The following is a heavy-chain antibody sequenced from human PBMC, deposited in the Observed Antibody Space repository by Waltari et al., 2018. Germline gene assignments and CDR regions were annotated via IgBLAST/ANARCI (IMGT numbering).Heavy chain of an antibody. CDR3: VKGGWGFGAFYEQH. Sequence: EVQLVTSGGGLVQPGRSLRLACVGSGFRFDDYAMYWVRQSPGEGLEWLSGIGWNSGAIGYADSVRGRFSTYRDNARKSLYLQMGRLRPEDTALYYCVKGGWGFGAFYEQHWGQGIQVTVSS. CDR1: GFRFDDYA. CDR2: IGWNSGAI. V-gene: IGHV3-9*01. D-gene: IGHD3-10*01. J-gene: IGHJ4*02.